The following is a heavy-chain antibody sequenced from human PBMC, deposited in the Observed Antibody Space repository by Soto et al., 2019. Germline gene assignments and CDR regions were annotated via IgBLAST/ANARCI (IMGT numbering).Heavy chain of an antibody. CDR1: GYTFTSYA. J-gene: IGHJ6*02. CDR3: ARDPSYYGMDV. V-gene: IGHV1-3*05. Sequence: QVQLVQSGAEEKKPGASVKVSCKASGYTFTSYAMHWVRQAPGQRLEWMGWINAGNGNTKYSQKFQGRVTITRDTSASTAYMERSSLSSEDTAVYYCARDPSYYGMDVWGQATTVTVSS. CDR2: INAGNGNT.